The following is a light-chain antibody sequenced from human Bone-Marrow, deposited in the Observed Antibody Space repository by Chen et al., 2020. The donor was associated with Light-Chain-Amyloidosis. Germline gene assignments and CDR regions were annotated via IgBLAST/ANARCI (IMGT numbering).Light chain of an antibody. CDR2: EDS. CDR3: QVWDRSSDRPV. V-gene: IGLV3-21*02. CDR1: NIGSTS. J-gene: IGLJ3*02. Sequence: SYVLTQPSSVSVAAGPTATIACGGNNIGSTSVHWYQQTPGQAPLLGVYEDSYRPSGIPERLSGSNSGNTATLTISRVEAGDETDYYCQVWDRSSDRPVFGGGTKLTVL.